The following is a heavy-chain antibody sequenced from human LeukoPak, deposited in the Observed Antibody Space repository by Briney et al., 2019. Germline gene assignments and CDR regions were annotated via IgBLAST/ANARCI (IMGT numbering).Heavy chain of an antibody. V-gene: IGHV4-31*03. CDR1: GGSISSGGYY. D-gene: IGHD2-2*01. CDR3: ARSGSIQAHRRVVPAVYYGMDV. CDR2: IYYSGST. Sequence: PSETLSLTCPVSGGSISSGGYYWSWIRQHPGKGLEWIGYIYYSGSTYYNPSLKSRVTISVDTSKNQFSLKLSSVTAADTAVYYCARSGSIQAHRRVVPAVYYGMDVWGQGTTVTVSS. J-gene: IGHJ6*02.